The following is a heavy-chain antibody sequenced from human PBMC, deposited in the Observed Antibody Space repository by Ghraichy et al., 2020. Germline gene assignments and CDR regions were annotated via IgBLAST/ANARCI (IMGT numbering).Heavy chain of an antibody. D-gene: IGHD2-2*01. CDR3: ARGGLRADQLLSVYYYYGMDV. J-gene: IGHJ6*02. V-gene: IGHV1-18*04. CDR2: ISAYNGNT. Sequence: ASVKVSCKASGYTFTSYGISWVRQAPGQGLEWMGWISAYNGNTNYAQKLQGRVTMTTDTSTSTAYMELRSLRSDDTAVYYCARGGLRADQLLSVYYYYGMDVWGQGTTVTVSS. CDR1: GYTFTSYG.